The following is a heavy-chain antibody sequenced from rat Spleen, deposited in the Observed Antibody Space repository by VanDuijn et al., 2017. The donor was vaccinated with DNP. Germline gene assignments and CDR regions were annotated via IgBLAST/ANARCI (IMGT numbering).Heavy chain of an antibody. CDR2: IIHDGSRT. V-gene: IGHV5S10*01. J-gene: IGHJ2*01. CDR3: TTLNFYASLAEYFDY. Sequence: EVQLVESGGGLVQPGRSLKLSCAASGFTFSNYWMTWIRQAPKKGLEWVATIIHDGSRTYYRDSVKGRFTISRDNAKNTLYLQMDSLGSEDTATYYCTTLNFYASLAEYFDYWGPGVVVTVSS. CDR1: GFTFSNYW. D-gene: IGHD1-12*01.